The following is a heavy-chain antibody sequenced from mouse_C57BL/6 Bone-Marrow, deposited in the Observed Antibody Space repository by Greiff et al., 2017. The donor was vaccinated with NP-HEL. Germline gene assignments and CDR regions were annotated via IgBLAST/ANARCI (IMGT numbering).Heavy chain of an antibody. D-gene: IGHD1-1*01. CDR3: ARSTTVDYAMDY. CDR1: GYAFSSSW. J-gene: IGHJ4*01. V-gene: IGHV1-82*01. Sequence: VQLQQSGPELVKPGASVKISCKASGYAFSSSWMNWVKQRPGKGLEWIGRIYPGDGDNNYNGKFKGKATLTAGKTSSTAYMQLSCLTSEDSAVYFCARSTTVDYAMDYWGQGTSVTVSS. CDR2: IYPGDGDN.